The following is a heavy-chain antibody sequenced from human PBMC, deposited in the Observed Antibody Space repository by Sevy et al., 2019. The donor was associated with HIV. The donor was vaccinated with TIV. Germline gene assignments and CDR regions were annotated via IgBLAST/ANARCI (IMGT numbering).Heavy chain of an antibody. CDR1: GGSFSGYH. CDR2: INHSGST. V-gene: IGHV4-34*01. J-gene: IGHJ4*02. Sequence: SETLSLTCAVYGGSFSGYHWSWIRQPPGKGLEWIGEINHSGSTNYNPSLKSRVTISVDTSKNQFSLKLSSVTAADTAVYYCARGRMLGMAHFDYWGQGTLVTVSS. D-gene: IGHD2-15*01. CDR3: ARGRMLGMAHFDY.